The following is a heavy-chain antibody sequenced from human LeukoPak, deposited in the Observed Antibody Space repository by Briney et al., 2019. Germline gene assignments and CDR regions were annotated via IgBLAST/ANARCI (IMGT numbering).Heavy chain of an antibody. CDR3: ARDRGYSSGYHGGAFDI. CDR1: GGTFSSYA. Sequence: GASVKVSCKASGGTFSSYAISWVRQAPGQGLEWMGGIIPIFGTANYAQKFQGRVTITTDESTSTAYMELSSLRSEDTAVYYCARDRGYSSGYHGGAFDIWGQGTMVTVSS. CDR2: IIPIFGTA. J-gene: IGHJ3*02. V-gene: IGHV1-69*05. D-gene: IGHD3-22*01.